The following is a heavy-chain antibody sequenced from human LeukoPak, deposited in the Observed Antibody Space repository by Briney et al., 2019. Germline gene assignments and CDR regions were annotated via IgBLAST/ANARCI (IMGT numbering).Heavy chain of an antibody. CDR2: ISVYDGKT. Sequence: ASVKVSCKTSGYTFTTYGLSWVRQAPGQRLEWMGWISVYDGKTDSAENFRDRITMTTDTSTNTAHMHLRSLRSDDTAVYYCARAYPLASGSYLDDYWGQGTPVIVSS. CDR3: ARAYPLASGSYLDDY. J-gene: IGHJ4*02. D-gene: IGHD3-10*01. CDR1: GYTFTTYG. V-gene: IGHV1-18*01.